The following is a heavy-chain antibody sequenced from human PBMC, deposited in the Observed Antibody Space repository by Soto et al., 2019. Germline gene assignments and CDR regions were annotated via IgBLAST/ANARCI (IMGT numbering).Heavy chain of an antibody. Sequence: GGSLRLSCAASGFSFSRYSMNWVRQAPGKGLEWVSYISSSSTTIYYADSVKGRFTISRDIAKNSLYLQMNSLRAEDTAVYYCAREGVFWSGPDFWGPGTLVTVSS. D-gene: IGHD3-3*01. CDR1: GFSFSRYS. CDR3: AREGVFWSGPDF. CDR2: ISSSSTTI. V-gene: IGHV3-48*01. J-gene: IGHJ4*02.